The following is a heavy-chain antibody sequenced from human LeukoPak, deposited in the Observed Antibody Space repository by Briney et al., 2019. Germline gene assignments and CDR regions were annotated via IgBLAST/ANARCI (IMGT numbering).Heavy chain of an antibody. CDR2: ISGSGGST. J-gene: IGHJ4*02. CDR3: AKVGGGGGYYYDY. CDR1: GFTFSSYA. D-gene: IGHD3-22*01. V-gene: IGHV3-23*01. Sequence: GGTLRLSCAASGFTFSSYAMSWVRQAPGKGLEWVSVISGSGGSTNYADSVKGRFTISRDNSKNTLYLLMNSLRAEDTAVYYCAKVGGGGGYYYDYWGQGTLVTVSS.